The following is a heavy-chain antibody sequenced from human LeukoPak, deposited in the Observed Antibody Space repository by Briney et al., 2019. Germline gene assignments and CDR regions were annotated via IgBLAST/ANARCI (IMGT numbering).Heavy chain of an antibody. Sequence: GKSLRLSCAASGFTFSSYGMHWVRQAPGKGLEWVAIIWSDGSNKYYADSVKGRFTISRDNSKTTMYLQMNSLRVEDTAVYYCARGAYAAAAGFDYWGQGTLVSVSS. D-gene: IGHD6-13*01. CDR3: ARGAYAAAAGFDY. CDR2: IWSDGSNK. J-gene: IGHJ4*02. CDR1: GFTFSSYG. V-gene: IGHV3-33*01.